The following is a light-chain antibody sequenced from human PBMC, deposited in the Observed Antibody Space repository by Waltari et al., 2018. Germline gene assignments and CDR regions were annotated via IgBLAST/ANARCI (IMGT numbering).Light chain of an antibody. CDR2: AAS. CDR1: QSISSY. J-gene: IGKJ2*01. Sequence: DIQMTQSPSSLSASVGDSVTLTCRASQSISSYLNWYQQKPGKAPKLLIYAASSLQSGVPSRFRGSGSGTDFTLTISSLQPEDFATYYCQQSYSTPYTFGQGTKLEIK. CDR3: QQSYSTPYT. V-gene: IGKV1-39*01.